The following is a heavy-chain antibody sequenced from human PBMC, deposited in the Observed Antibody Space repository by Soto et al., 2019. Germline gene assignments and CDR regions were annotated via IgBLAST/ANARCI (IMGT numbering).Heavy chain of an antibody. CDR3: ARGGLAAANYYYYGMDV. CDR2: INHSGST. Sequence: SETLSLTCAVYGGSFSGYYWSWIRQPPGKGLEWIGEINHSGSTNYNPSLKSRVTISVDTSKNQFSLKLSSVTAADTAVYYCARGGLAAANYYYYGMDVWGQGTTVTVSS. CDR1: GGSFSGYY. D-gene: IGHD6-13*01. J-gene: IGHJ6*02. V-gene: IGHV4-34*01.